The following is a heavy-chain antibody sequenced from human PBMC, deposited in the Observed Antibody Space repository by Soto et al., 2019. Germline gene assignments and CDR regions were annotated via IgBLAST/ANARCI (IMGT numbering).Heavy chain of an antibody. CDR3: APRITALPAS. J-gene: IGHJ5*01. D-gene: IGHD3-3*01. CDR2: IYWDDDK. Sequence: QITLKESGPTLVKPTQTLTLTCTFSGFSLSTSGVGVGWIRQPPGKALEWLALIYWDDDKRYSPSLKSRLTITKDTSKTQVVLTMPTMAPVDTATYYGAPRITALPASWGQEPWSPSPQ. CDR1: GFSLSTSGVG. V-gene: IGHV2-5*02.